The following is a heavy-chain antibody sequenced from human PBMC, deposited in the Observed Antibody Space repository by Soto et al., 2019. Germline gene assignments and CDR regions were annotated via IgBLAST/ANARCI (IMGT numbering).Heavy chain of an antibody. V-gene: IGHV1-69*13. D-gene: IGHD2-21*01. J-gene: IGHJ6*02. CDR3: AQCQLGVNYYSGMDA. CDR2: IIPIFATA. Sequence: ASVNVSCKASGGTFCSYAINWVRQAPVQGLEWMGGIIPIFATADYAQKFQGRVTITADESTSTAYMELSSLRSEDTAVYYCAQCQLGVNYYSGMDAWGQGTTVTVSS. CDR1: GGTFCSYA.